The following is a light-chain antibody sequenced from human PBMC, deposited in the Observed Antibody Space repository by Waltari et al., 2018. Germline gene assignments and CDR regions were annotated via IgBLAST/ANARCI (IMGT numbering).Light chain of an antibody. V-gene: IGLV1-44*01. CDR3: ASWDDSLNGHWV. CDR2: RGD. J-gene: IGLJ3*02. Sequence: QSVLTQPPSASGTPGQRVTISCSGSASNIGGNLVNWYQQLPGKAPKLLIYRGDQRPSGVPDRVSGSKTGTSASLAISGLQSDDEADYFCASWDDSLNGHWVFGGGTKVTVL. CDR1: ASNIGGNL.